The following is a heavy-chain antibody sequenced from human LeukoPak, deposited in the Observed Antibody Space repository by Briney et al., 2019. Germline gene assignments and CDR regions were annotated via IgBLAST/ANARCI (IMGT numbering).Heavy chain of an antibody. J-gene: IGHJ6*04. CDR2: IKQDGSEK. CDR3: ARDGVLSVAGYYYYYGMDV. CDR1: GFTFSSYW. Sequence: GGSLRLSCAASGFTFSSYWMSWVRQAPGKGLEWVANIKQDGSEKYYVDSVKGRFTISRDNAKNSLYLQMNSLRAEDTAVHYCARDGVLSVAGYYYYYGMDVWGKGTTVTVSS. D-gene: IGHD6-19*01. V-gene: IGHV3-7*03.